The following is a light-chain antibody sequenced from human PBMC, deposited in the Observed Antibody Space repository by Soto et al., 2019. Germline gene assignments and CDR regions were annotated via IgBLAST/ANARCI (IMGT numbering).Light chain of an antibody. Sequence: DIQMTQSPSSLSASVGDRVTITCRASESINRHLNWYQQKPGKAPKLLIYAASSLQNGVPSRFSGSGSGTDFTLTLSNLQPEDFATYYCQQSYSTLSITFGHGTRLEIK. CDR2: AAS. J-gene: IGKJ5*01. CDR1: ESINRH. CDR3: QQSYSTLSIT. V-gene: IGKV1-39*01.